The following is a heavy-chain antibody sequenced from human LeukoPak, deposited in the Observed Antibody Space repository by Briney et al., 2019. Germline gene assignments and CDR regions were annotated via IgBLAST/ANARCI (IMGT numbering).Heavy chain of an antibody. CDR1: GYTFTGYY. V-gene: IGHV1-2*06. D-gene: IGHD6-13*01. CDR2: INPNSGGT. Sequence: ASVKVSCKASGYTFTGYYMHWVRQAPGQGLEWMGRINPNSGGTNYAQKFQGRVTMTRDTSISTAYMELSRLRSDDTAVYYCARLVYSVSSPVFDPWGQGTLVTVSS. J-gene: IGHJ5*02. CDR3: ARLVYSVSSPVFDP.